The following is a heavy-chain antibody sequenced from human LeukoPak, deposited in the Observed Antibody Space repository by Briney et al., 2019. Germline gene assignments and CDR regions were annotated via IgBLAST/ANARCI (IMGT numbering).Heavy chain of an antibody. J-gene: IGHJ3*02. Sequence: PGGSLRLSCAGSGFIVSDAWMSWVRQAPGKGLDWVSYISSSSSTIYYADSVKGRFTISRDSAKNSLYLQMNSPRAEDTAVYYCARGMSSGRYAVDIWGQGTMVTVSS. CDR2: ISSSSSTI. V-gene: IGHV3-48*01. CDR3: ARGMSSGRYAVDI. CDR1: GFIVSDAW. D-gene: IGHD6-19*01.